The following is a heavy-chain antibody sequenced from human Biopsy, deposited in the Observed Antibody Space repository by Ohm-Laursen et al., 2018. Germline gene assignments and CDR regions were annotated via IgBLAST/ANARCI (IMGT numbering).Heavy chain of an antibody. CDR3: ARATNSTGWPYYYFYGMDV. CDR1: GGSISSYY. CDR2: IYYSGST. J-gene: IGHJ6*02. V-gene: IGHV4-59*01. Sequence: SETLSLTCTVSGGSISSYYWSWTRQPPGKGLEWIGYIYYSGSTNYNPSLKSRVTISVDTSKNQFSLRLNSVTAADTAVYYCARATNSTGWPYYYFYGMDVWGQGTTVTVSS. D-gene: IGHD2/OR15-2a*01.